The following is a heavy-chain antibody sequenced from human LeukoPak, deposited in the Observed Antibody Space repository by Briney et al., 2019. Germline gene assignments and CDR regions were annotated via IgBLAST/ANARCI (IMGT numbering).Heavy chain of an antibody. CDR1: GFRFSDYN. CDR3: AKYGPQDSGSSHFDY. Sequence: GGSLRLSCAASGFRFSDYNMNWVRQAPGKGLEWVSSISGGGAGTYYADSVKGRFTTSRDNSKNTLFLQMNSLRAEDTAIYYCAKYGPQDSGSSHFDYWGQGALVTVSS. V-gene: IGHV3-23*01. D-gene: IGHD1-26*01. CDR2: ISGGGAGT. J-gene: IGHJ4*02.